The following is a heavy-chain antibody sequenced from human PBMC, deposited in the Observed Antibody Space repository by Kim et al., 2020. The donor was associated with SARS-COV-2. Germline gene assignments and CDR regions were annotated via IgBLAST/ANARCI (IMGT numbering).Heavy chain of an antibody. D-gene: IGHD6-13*01. J-gene: IGHJ4*02. V-gene: IGHV3-33*01. CDR3: ARETSSSWF. Sequence: SNTYYAGSVTGRFTISRENSKNTLYLQMNGLRAEYTAVDYCARETSSSWFWGQGTLVTVSS. CDR2: SNT.